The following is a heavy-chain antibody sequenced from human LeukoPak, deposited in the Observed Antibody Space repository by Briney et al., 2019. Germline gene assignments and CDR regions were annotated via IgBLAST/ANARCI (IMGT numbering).Heavy chain of an antibody. CDR1: GYTFTGYY. J-gene: IGHJ4*02. V-gene: IGHV1-2*02. D-gene: IGHD3-10*01. Sequence: ASVKVSCKASGYTFTGYYMHWVRQAPGQGLEWMGWINPDSGGTNYAQKFQGRVTMTRDTSISTAYMELSRLRSDDTAVYYCASLGFGQEYYCGSGSYYYLDYWGQGTLVTVSS. CDR2: INPDSGGT. CDR3: ASLGFGQEYYCGSGSYYYLDY.